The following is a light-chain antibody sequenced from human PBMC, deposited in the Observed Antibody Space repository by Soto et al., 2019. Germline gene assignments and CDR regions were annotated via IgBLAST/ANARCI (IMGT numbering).Light chain of an antibody. J-gene: IGKJ5*01. V-gene: IGKV3-15*01. CDR1: QSVSSN. CDR2: GAS. Sequence: EIGITQSPSTVSVSPGEIATLSFMASQSVSSNLAWYQQKPGQAPRLLIYGASSRATGIPARFSGSGSGTDFTLTISSLEPEDFAVYYCQHRKDWQVTFGQGTRLEIK. CDR3: QHRKDWQVT.